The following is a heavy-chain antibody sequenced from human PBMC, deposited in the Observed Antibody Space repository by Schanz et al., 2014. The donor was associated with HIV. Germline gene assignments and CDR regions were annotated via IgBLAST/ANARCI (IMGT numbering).Heavy chain of an antibody. J-gene: IGHJ6*02. V-gene: IGHV4-34*02. CDR3: ARQGEDSVAARWFSGVDV. CDR1: GGSFNGHY. D-gene: IGHD6-6*01. Sequence: QVQVQQWGAGLLKPSETLTLTCVVYGGSFNGHYWTWIRQPPGKGLEWIGEIYQSGGTDYSPSFKSRITRSGDTSKNQVSWNLRSVTAADTAVYYCARQGEDSVAARWFSGVDVWGQGTTVIVSS. CDR2: IYQSGGT.